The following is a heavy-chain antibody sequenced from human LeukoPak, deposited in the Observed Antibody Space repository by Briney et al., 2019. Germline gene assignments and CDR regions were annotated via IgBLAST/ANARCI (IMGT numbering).Heavy chain of an antibody. V-gene: IGHV3-23*01. CDR2: ISASGGTT. D-gene: IGHD3-10*01. CDR1: GFTLGSFA. CDR3: AKELWFVNSYYFDY. J-gene: IGHJ4*02. Sequence: GGSLRLSCAASGFTLGSFAVSWVRQAPGKGLEWVSFISASGGTTYYADSVKGRLTVSRDNSKNTLYLQMNGLRAEDTAVYYCAKELWFVNSYYFDYWGQGTLVTVSS.